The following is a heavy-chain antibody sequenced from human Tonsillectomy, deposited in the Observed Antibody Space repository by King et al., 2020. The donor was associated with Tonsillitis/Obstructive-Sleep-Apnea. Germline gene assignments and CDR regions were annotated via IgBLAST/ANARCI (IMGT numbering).Heavy chain of an antibody. CDR1: GFTFSSCA. V-gene: IGHV3-33*01. CDR3: ARDLITNNYYYYYGMDV. J-gene: IGHJ6*02. Sequence: VQLVESGGGVVQPGGSLRLSCAASGFTFSSCAMHWVRQAPGKGLEWVAVIWYDGSDKYYADSVKGRFTISRDNSKSSLYLQMNSLRAEDTAVYYCARDLITNNYYYYYGMDVWGQGTTVTVSS. CDR2: IWYDGSDK. D-gene: IGHD3-3*01.